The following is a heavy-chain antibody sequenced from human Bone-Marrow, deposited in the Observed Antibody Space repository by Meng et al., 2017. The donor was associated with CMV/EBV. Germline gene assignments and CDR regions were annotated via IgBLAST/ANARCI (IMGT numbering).Heavy chain of an antibody. CDR2: ISYDGSNK. J-gene: IGHJ4*02. D-gene: IGHD6-13*01. CDR3: AKPLGGQQLGPDY. V-gene: IGHV3-30*04. CDR1: GFTFSSYA. Sequence: GESLKISCAASGFTFSSYAMHWVRQAPGKGLEWVAVISYDGSNKYYADSVKGRFTISRDNSKNTLYLQMNSLRAEDTAVYYCAKPLGGQQLGPDYWGQGTLVTVSS.